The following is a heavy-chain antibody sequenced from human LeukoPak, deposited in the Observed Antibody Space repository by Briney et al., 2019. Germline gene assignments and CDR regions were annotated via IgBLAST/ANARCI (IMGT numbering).Heavy chain of an antibody. V-gene: IGHV4-34*01. CDR2: INHSGST. CDR1: GGSFSGYY. J-gene: IGHJ4*02. D-gene: IGHD3-10*01. Sequence: SETLSLTCAVYGGSFSGYYCSWLRQPPGKGLEWIGEINHSGSTNYNPSLKSRVTISVDTSKNQFSLKLSSVTAADTAVYYCARDIHYYGSGSGYFDYWGQGTLVTVSS. CDR3: ARDIHYYGSGSGYFDY.